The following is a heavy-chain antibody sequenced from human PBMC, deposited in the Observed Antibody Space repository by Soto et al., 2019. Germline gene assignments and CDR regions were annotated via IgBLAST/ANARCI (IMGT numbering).Heavy chain of an antibody. D-gene: IGHD5-12*01. CDR2: IYYSGST. CDR1: GGSISSYY. CDR3: ESSSSSRDGYNWFRYFDL. V-gene: IGHV4-59*01. Sequence: QVQLQESGPGLVKPSETLSLTCTVSGGSISSYYWSWIRQPPGKGLEWIGYIYYSGSTNYNPSLKSRITISVDTSNTQCSLKQCSVTAADAAVYYCESSSSSRDGYNWFRYFDLWGRGTLVTVSS. J-gene: IGHJ2*01.